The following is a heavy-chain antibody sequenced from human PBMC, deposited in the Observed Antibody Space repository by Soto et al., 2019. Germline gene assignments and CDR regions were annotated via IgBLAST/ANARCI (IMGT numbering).Heavy chain of an antibody. V-gene: IGHV3-15*01. D-gene: IGHD5-18*01. CDR1: GFTFSNAW. J-gene: IGHJ4*02. Sequence: GSLRLSCAASGFTFSNAWMSWVRQAPGKGLEWVGRIKSKTDGGTIDYAAPVKGRFTISRDDSKNTLYLQMNSLKTEDTAVYYCTTAPPGVDTAMELGDYWGQGTLVTVSS. CDR2: IKSKTDGGTI. CDR3: TTAPPGVDTAMELGDY.